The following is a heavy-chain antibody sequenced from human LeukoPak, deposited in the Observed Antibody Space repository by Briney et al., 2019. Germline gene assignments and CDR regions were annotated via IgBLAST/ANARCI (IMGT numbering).Heavy chain of an antibody. J-gene: IGHJ4*02. CDR2: IKQDGSEK. D-gene: IGHD6-13*01. CDR3: ARDRLGQQLVAY. Sequence: GGSLRLSCAASGFTFGSYWMSWVRQAPGKGLEWVANIKQDGSEKYYVDSVKGRFTISRDNAKNSLYLQMNSLRAEDTAVYYCARDRLGQQLVAYWGQGTLVTVSS. V-gene: IGHV3-7*01. CDR1: GFTFGSYW.